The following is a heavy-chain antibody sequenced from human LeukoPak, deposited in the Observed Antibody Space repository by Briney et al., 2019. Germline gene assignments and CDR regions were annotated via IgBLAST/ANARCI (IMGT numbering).Heavy chain of an antibody. CDR3: AKAGDRLLWFGELSEPYYYYYMDV. CDR1: GFTFSSYG. D-gene: IGHD3-10*01. J-gene: IGHJ6*03. V-gene: IGHV3-30*02. Sequence: GGSLRLSCAASGFTFSSYGMHWVRQAPGKGLEWVAFIRYDGSNKYYADSVKGRFTISRDNSKNTLYLQMNSLRAEDTAVYYCAKAGDRLLWFGELSEPYYYYYMDVWGKGTTVTISS. CDR2: IRYDGSNK.